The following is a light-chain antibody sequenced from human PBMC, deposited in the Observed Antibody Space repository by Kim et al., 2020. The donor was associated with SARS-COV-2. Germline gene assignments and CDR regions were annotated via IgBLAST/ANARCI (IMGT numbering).Light chain of an antibody. V-gene: IGKV3-20*01. CDR3: HQYASSPLT. CDR1: QSVGRNY. J-gene: IGKJ4*01. Sequence: LSPGERATLSCRASQSVGRNYLAWYQHQPGQGPRLLIYDASSRATGIPDRFSGSGSGTDFILTISRVEPDDSTVYYCHQYASSPLTFGGGTKVEI. CDR2: DAS.